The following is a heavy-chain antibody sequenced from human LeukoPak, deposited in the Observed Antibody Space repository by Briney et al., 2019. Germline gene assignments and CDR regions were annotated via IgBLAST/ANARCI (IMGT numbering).Heavy chain of an antibody. Sequence: GRSLRLSCAAAGFSFSNYAMSWVRQAPGKGLEWVSAIGGSDGRTYYADSVQGRFTISRDNSKDTLDLHMNSLRAGDTAVYYCAKERSDSRWYLYDYWGQGTLVTVSS. CDR2: IGGSDGRT. J-gene: IGHJ4*02. V-gene: IGHV3-23*01. CDR1: GFSFSNYA. D-gene: IGHD6-13*01. CDR3: AKERSDSRWYLYDY.